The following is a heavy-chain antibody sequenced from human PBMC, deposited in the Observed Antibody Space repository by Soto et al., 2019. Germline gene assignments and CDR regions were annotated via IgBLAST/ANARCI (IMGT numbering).Heavy chain of an antibody. CDR3: ARSDSRIVATTNFDY. CDR1: GGSISSSSYY. D-gene: IGHD5-12*01. CDR2: IYYSGST. Sequence: QLQLQESGPGLVKPSETLSLTCTVSGGSISSSSYYWGWIRQPPGKGLEWIGSIYYSGSTYYNPSLKSRVTISVDTSKNQFSLKLSSVTAADTAVYYCARSDSRIVATTNFDYWGQGTLVTVSS. J-gene: IGHJ4*02. V-gene: IGHV4-39*01.